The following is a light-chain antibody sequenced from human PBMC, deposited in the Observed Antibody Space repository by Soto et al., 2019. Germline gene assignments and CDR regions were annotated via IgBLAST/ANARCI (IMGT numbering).Light chain of an antibody. CDR1: QGISSY. CDR3: QQYYSYPQLT. J-gene: IGKJ4*01. CDR2: AAS. Sequence: AIRMTQSPSSFSASTGDRVTITCRASQGISSYLAWYQQKPGKAPKLLIYAASTLQSGVPSRFNGSGSGTDFTLTISCLQSEDFATYYCQQYYSYPQLTFGGGTKVDIK. V-gene: IGKV1-8*01.